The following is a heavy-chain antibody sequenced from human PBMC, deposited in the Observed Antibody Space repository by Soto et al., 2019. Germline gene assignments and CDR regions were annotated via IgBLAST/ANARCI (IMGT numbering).Heavy chain of an antibody. CDR2: ISYDGSNK. CDR1: GFTFSSYG. CDR3: GKQTGFGAPPPPYYFDY. D-gene: IGHD3-10*01. V-gene: IGHV3-30*18. J-gene: IGHJ4*02. Sequence: QVQLVESGGGVVQPGRSLRLSCAASGFTFSSYGMHWVRQAPGKGLEWVAVISYDGSNKYYADSVKGRFTISRDNSKNPFYLQMNSLEAKDTGCFYWGKQTGFGAPPPPYYFDYWGQGTLVTVSS.